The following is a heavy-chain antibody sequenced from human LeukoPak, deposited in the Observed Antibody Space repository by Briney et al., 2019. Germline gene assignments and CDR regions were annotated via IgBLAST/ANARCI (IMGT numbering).Heavy chain of an antibody. J-gene: IGHJ6*03. CDR1: GGSINNYY. Sequence: SETLSLTCNVSGGSINNYYWSWIRQPPGKTLEWIGYINDIGSTNYNPSLKSRVTISVDTSKNQFSLKLSSVTAADTAVYYCARAFYPGYYSYMAVWGKGTTVTVSS. CDR2: INDIGST. CDR3: ARAFYPGYYSYMAV. V-gene: IGHV4-59*01. D-gene: IGHD3-3*02.